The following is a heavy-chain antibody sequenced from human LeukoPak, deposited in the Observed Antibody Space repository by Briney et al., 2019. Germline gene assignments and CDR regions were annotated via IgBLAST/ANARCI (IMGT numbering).Heavy chain of an antibody. CDR3: ARDFLDIVVVVATFDY. V-gene: IGHV3-21*01. Sequence: PGGSLRLYCAASGFTFSSYSMNWVRQAPGEWLEWVSSISSSSSYIYYADSMKGRFTISRDNAKNSLYLQMNSLRAEDTAVYYCARDFLDIVVVVATFDYWGQGTLVTVSS. D-gene: IGHD2-15*01. CDR1: GFTFSSYS. CDR2: ISSSSSYI. J-gene: IGHJ4*02.